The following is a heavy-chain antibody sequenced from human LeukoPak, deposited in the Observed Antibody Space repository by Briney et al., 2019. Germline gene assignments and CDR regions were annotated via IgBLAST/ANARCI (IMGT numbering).Heavy chain of an antibody. Sequence: GRSLRLSCTASGFTSGDYAMSWVRQAPGKGLEWVGFIRSKAYGGTTEYAASVKGRFTISRDDSKSIAYLQMNSLKTEDTAVYYCTRGRMYYDILTGYYNVPAFDYWGQGTLVTVSS. D-gene: IGHD3-9*01. V-gene: IGHV3-49*04. J-gene: IGHJ4*02. CDR3: TRGRMYYDILTGYYNVPAFDY. CDR2: IRSKAYGGTT. CDR1: GFTSGDYA.